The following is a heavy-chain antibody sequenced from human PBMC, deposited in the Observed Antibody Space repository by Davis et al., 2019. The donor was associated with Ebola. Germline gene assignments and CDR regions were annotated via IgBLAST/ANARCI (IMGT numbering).Heavy chain of an antibody. V-gene: IGHV1-18*04. CDR1: GYTFTSYG. Sequence: AASVKVSCKASGYTFTSYGISWVRQAPGQGFEGMGWISAYHGNTNYAQNLQGRVTMTTDTSTSTAYMELRSLRSDDTAVYYCARDLVQGGHYSSSGYYSSYGMDVWGQGTTVTVSS. CDR2: ISAYHGNT. D-gene: IGHD3-22*01. CDR3: ARDLVQGGHYSSSGYYSSYGMDV. J-gene: IGHJ6*02.